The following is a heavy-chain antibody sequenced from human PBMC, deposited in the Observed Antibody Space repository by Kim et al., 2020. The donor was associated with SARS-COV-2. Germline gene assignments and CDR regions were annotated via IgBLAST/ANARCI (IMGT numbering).Heavy chain of an antibody. V-gene: IGHV4-39*07. J-gene: IGHJ4*02. CDR2: GST. Sequence: GSTYYTPSHKSRVTISVDTSKNQFSLKLRSMTAADTAVYYCARYLGRGDYWGQGTLVTVSS. D-gene: IGHD2-15*01. CDR3: ARYLGRGDY.